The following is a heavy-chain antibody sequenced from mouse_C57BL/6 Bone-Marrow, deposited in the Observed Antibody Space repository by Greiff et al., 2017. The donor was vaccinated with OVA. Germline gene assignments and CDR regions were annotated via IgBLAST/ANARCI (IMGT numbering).Heavy chain of an antibody. CDR3: ASRYYYGSSWFAY. J-gene: IGHJ3*01. D-gene: IGHD1-1*01. CDR1: GFSLTSYG. CDR2: IWGVGST. V-gene: IGHV2-6*01. Sequence: VKVVESGPGLVAPSQSLSITCTVSGFSLTSYGVDWVRQSPGKGLEWLGVIWGVGSTNYNSALKSRLSISKDNSKSQVFLKMNSLQTDDTAMYYCASRYYYGSSWFAYWGQGTLVTVSA.